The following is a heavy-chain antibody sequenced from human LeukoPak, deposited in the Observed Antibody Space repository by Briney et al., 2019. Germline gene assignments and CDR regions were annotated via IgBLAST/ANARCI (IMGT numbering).Heavy chain of an antibody. D-gene: IGHD3-22*01. J-gene: IGHJ4*02. CDR3: ARPGQSSCWVYFNY. CDR2: IHTSGST. V-gene: IGHV4-4*09. Sequence: PSETLSLTCTVSGGFSSFYYWTWIRQPPGKGLEWIGNIHTSGSTDYSPSLKSRVTMSIDTSKNQFSLRLGSVTAADTAVYYCARPGQSSCWVYFNYWGQGTLVTVSS. CDR1: GGFSSFYY.